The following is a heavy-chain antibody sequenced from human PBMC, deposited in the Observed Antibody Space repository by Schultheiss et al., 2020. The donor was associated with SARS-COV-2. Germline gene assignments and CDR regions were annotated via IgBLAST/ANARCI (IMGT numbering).Heavy chain of an antibody. D-gene: IGHD3-16*01. J-gene: IGHJ3*02. Sequence: GGSLRLSCAASGFTVSSNYMSWVRQAPGKGLEWVSSISSSSSYIYYADSVKGRFTISRDNAKNSLYLQMNSLRDEDTAVYYCARPRWGFDAFDIWGQGTMVTVSS. CDR2: ISSSSSYI. CDR1: GFTVSSNY. CDR3: ARPRWGFDAFDI. V-gene: IGHV3-21*01.